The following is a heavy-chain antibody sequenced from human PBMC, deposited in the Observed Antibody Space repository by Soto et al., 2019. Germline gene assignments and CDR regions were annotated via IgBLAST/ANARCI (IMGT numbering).Heavy chain of an antibody. V-gene: IGHV3-9*01. CDR2: ISWDSGVI. CDR1: GFSLDHYA. J-gene: IGHJ4*02. CDR3: VKDNVGVYCSGGSCYFDY. D-gene: IGHD2-15*01. Sequence: EVHLVESGGGLAQPGRSLRLSCVVSGFSLDHYAMHWVRQAPGKGLEWVSGISWDSGVIDYADSVRGRFTISRDNAKNSLYLQMTSLRAEDTALYYCVKDNVGVYCSGGSCYFDYWGQGSLVTVSS.